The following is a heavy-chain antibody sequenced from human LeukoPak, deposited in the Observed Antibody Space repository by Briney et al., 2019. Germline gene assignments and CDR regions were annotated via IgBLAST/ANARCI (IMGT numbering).Heavy chain of an antibody. J-gene: IGHJ4*02. CDR3: ARGEVRGVIIQKREYYFDY. Sequence: SETLSLTCAVYGGSFSGYYWSWIRQPPGKGLEWIGEINHSGSTNYNPSPKSRVTISVDTSKNQFSLKLSSVTAADTAVYYCARGEVRGVIIQKREYYFDYWGQGTLVTVSS. D-gene: IGHD3-10*01. CDR2: INHSGST. CDR1: GGSFSGYY. V-gene: IGHV4-34*01.